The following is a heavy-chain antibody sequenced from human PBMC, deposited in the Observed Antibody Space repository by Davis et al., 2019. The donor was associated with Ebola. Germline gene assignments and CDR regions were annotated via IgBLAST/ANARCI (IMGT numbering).Heavy chain of an antibody. CDR2: IYYSGST. CDR1: GGSVSSGSYY. J-gene: IGHJ3*02. V-gene: IGHV4-61*01. Sequence: MPGGSLRLSCTVSGGSVSSGSYYWSWIRQPPGKGLEWIGYIYYSGSTNYNPSLKSRVTISVDTSKNQFSLKLSSVTAADTAVYYCAGEAPGGADAFDIWGQGTMVTVSS. D-gene: IGHD3-10*01. CDR3: AGEAPGGADAFDI.